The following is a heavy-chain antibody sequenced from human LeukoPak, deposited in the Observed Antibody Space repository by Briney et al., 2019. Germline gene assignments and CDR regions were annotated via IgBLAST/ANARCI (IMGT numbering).Heavy chain of an antibody. V-gene: IGHV4-34*01. J-gene: IGHJ5*02. D-gene: IGHD1-26*01. CDR2: INHSGST. Sequence: SETLSLTCAVYGGSFSGYYWSWIRQPPGKGLEWIGEINHSGSTNYNPSLKSRVTISVDTSKNQFSLKLSSVTAADTAVYYCARGSKMLGYNWFDPWGQGTPVTVSS. CDR3: ARGSKMLGYNWFDP. CDR1: GGSFSGYY.